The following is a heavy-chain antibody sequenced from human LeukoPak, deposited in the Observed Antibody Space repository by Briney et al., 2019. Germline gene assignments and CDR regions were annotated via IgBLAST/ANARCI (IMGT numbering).Heavy chain of an antibody. CDR3: ARIKWMGYSMYYFDY. J-gene: IGHJ4*02. CDR1: GGSISSYY. D-gene: IGHD6-13*01. CDR2: IYYSGST. V-gene: IGHV4-59*01. Sequence: SETLSLTCTVSGGSISSYYWSWIRQPPGKGLEWNGYIYYSGSTNYNPSLKSRVTISVDTSKNQFSLKLSSVTAADTAVYYCARIKWMGYSMYYFDYWGQGTLVTVSS.